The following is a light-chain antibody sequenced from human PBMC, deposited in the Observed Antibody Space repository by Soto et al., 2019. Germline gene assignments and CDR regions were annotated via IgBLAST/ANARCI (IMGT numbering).Light chain of an antibody. CDR3: SSCTSSSSYV. CDR2: DVI. V-gene: IGLV2-14*03. Sequence: QSALTQPASVSGSAGQSITISCSGTMRDVGAYNLVSWYQQHPGTAPKLIIYDVINRPSGVSNRFSGSKTGNTASLIISGLQAEDEADYYCSSCTSSSSYVFGSGTKLTVL. CDR1: MRDVGAYNL. J-gene: IGLJ1*01.